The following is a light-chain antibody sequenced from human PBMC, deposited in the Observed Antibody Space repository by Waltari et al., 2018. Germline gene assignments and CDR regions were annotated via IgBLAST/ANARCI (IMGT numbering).Light chain of an antibody. V-gene: IGKV3-20*01. J-gene: IGKJ2*01. Sequence: EIVLTQSPGTLSLSPGERATLSCRASQSLSRSRLAWYQQKPGQATRLLIYAASNRATGIPDRFSGSGSGTDFSLTISRVEPEDFAVYYCQQYGSSVMYTFGQGTKLEIQ. CDR3: QQYGSSVMYT. CDR1: QSLSRSR. CDR2: AAS.